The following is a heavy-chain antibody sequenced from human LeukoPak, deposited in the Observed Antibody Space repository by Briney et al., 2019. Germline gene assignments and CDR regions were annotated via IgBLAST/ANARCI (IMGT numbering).Heavy chain of an antibody. D-gene: IGHD3-22*01. J-gene: IGHJ4*02. Sequence: PSETLSLTCTVSGGSISSYYWSWVRQPPGKGLEWIGYIYYSGSTNYNPSLKSRVTISVDTSKNQFSLKLSSVTAADTAVYYCASTGYYYDSSGYYYASYFDCWGQGTLVTVSS. CDR2: IYYSGST. CDR1: GGSISSYY. CDR3: ASTGYYYDSSGYYYASYFDC. V-gene: IGHV4-59*01.